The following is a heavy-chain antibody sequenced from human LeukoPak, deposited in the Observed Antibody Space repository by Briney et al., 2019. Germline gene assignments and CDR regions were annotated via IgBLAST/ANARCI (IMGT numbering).Heavy chain of an antibody. CDR1: GGSVSSGSYY. V-gene: IGHV4-61*01. D-gene: IGHD3-22*01. J-gene: IGHJ3*02. CDR2: IYYSGST. Sequence: SQTLSLTCTVSGGSVSSGSYYWSWIRQPPGKGLEWIGYIYYSGSTNYNPSLKSRVTISVDTSKNQFSLKLSSVTAADTAVYYCARMDRYYYDSSSLIWAFDIWGQGTMVTVSS. CDR3: ARMDRYYYDSSSLIWAFDI.